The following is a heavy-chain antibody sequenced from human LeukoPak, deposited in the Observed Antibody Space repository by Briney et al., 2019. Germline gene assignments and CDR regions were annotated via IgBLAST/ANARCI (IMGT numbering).Heavy chain of an antibody. CDR1: GYTFTSYG. V-gene: IGHV1-18*01. Sequence: ASVKVSCKASGYTFTSYGISWVRQAPGQGLEWMGWISAYNGNTNYAQKLQGRVTMTTDTSTSTACMELRSLRSDDTAVYYCARVEGSSSTVGGYWGQGTLVTVSS. CDR2: ISAYNGNT. J-gene: IGHJ4*02. D-gene: IGHD6-6*01. CDR3: ARVEGSSSTVGGY.